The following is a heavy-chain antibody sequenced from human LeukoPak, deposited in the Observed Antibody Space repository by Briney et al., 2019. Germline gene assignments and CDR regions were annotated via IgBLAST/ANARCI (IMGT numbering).Heavy chain of an antibody. D-gene: IGHD6-19*01. CDR3: ARGMYSSGCYNFDY. J-gene: IGHJ4*02. V-gene: IGHV3-48*02. CDR1: ELTFSSYS. Sequence: PGGSLRLSCAASELTFSSYSMNWVRQAPGKGLEWVSYITYSSSTIYYADSVRGRFTISRDNGKNSLYLQMNSLREEDTAVYYCARGMYSSGCYNFDYWGLGALVTVSS. CDR2: ITYSSSTI.